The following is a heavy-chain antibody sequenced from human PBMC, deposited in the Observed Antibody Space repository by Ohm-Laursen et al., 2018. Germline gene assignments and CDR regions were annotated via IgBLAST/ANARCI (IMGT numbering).Heavy chain of an antibody. V-gene: IGHV4-59*01. CDR1: GGSISSYY. J-gene: IGHJ6*02. CDR3: ARTTVTTGGYYYGMDV. Sequence: TLSLTCTVSGGSISSYYWSWIRQPPGKGLEWIGYIYYSGSTNYNPSLKSRVTISVDTSKTQFSLRLSSVTSADTAVYYCARTTVTTGGYYYGMDVWGQGTTVSVSS. D-gene: IGHD4-17*01. CDR2: IYYSGST.